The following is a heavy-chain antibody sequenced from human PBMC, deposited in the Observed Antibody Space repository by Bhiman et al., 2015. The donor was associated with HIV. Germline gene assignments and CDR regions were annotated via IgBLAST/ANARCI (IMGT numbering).Heavy chain of an antibody. CDR1: GFFFGESW. Sequence: DVQLMESGGGLVQPGGSLRLSCEASGFFFGESWMTWVRQAPGKGLEWVSSISSSSYYIYYADSVKGRFTISRDNAKNSLYLQMNSLRAEDTAVYYCARGSSSSLSAERFDPWGQGTLVTVSS. CDR2: ISSSSYYI. CDR3: ARGSSSSLSAERFDP. J-gene: IGHJ5*02. D-gene: IGHD6-6*01. V-gene: IGHV3-21*01.